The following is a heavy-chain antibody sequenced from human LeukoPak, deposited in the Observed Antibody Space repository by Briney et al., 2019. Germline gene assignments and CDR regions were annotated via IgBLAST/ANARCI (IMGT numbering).Heavy chain of an antibody. D-gene: IGHD6-13*01. J-gene: IGHJ6*02. Sequence: GESLKISCKGSGYSFTSYWIGWVRQMPGKGLEWMGIIYPGDSDTRYSPSFQGQVTISADKSISTPYLQWSSLKASDTAMYYCARHFSQQLSYYYYGMDVWGQGTTVTVSS. CDR1: GYSFTSYW. CDR3: ARHFSQQLSYYYYGMDV. V-gene: IGHV5-51*01. CDR2: IYPGDSDT.